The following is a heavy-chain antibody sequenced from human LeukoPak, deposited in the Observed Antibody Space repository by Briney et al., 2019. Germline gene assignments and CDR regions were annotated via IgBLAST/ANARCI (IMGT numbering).Heavy chain of an antibody. J-gene: IGHJ5*02. D-gene: IGHD3-22*01. V-gene: IGHV3-23*01. CDR3: AHTDSYYFDSGMVS. CDR2: ISGGGSST. Sequence: GSLRLSCTASGFRFINYAMNWVRQAPGKGLEWVSVISGGGSSTNYADSVKGRFTISRENSKNTLYLQMNSLRAEDTAVYYCAHTDSYYFDSGMVSWGQGALVTVSS. CDR1: GFRFINYA.